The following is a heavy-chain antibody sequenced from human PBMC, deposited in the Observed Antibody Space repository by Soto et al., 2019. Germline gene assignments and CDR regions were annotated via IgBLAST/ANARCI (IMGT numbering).Heavy chain of an antibody. V-gene: IGHV4-39*01. Sequence: QLQLQESGPGLVKPSETLTLICTVSGGSISNSGYFWGWIRQSPGEGLVWLGTIYYTGNAYYNPSRKSRASISIDTSKTQFSLSLTSVTAADTAKYFCARLGAQQLVPTSTVDVWGQGTTVIVSS. CDR1: GGSISNSGYF. CDR2: IYYTGNA. J-gene: IGHJ6*02. CDR3: ARLGAQQLVPTSTVDV. D-gene: IGHD6-6*01.